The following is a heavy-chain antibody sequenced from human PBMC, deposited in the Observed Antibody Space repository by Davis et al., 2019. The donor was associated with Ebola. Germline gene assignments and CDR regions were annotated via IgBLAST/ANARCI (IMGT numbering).Heavy chain of an antibody. J-gene: IGHJ4*02. V-gene: IGHV3-7*01. CDR1: EITLRDYA. CDR2: IKQDGSQK. D-gene: IGHD2-15*01. Sequence: GESLKISCTSSEITLRDYAMHWVRQAPGKGLEWVAHIKQDGSQKYYVDSVKGRFTISRDNAQTSVSLQMNSLRVEDTGIYYCVRDAGWQRLDNWGQGTLVTVSS. CDR3: VRDAGWQRLDN.